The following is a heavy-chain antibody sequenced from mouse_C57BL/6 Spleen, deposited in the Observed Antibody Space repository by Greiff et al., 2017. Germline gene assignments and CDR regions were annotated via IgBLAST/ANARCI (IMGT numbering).Heavy chain of an antibody. Sequence: EVMLVESGAELVKPGASVKLSCTASGFNIKDYYMHWVKQRTEQGLEWIGRIDPEDGETKYAPKFQGKATITADTSSNTAYLQLSSLTSEDTAVYYCASHGSSPYYAMDYWGQGTSVTVSS. CDR2: IDPEDGET. J-gene: IGHJ4*01. CDR3: ASHGSSPYYAMDY. D-gene: IGHD1-1*01. CDR1: GFNIKDYY. V-gene: IGHV14-2*01.